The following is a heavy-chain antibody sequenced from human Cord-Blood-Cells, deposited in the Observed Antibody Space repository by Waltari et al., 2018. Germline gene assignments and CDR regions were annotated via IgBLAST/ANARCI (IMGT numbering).Heavy chain of an antibody. CDR2: INHSGST. D-gene: IGHD2-2*01. CDR3: ARGYCSSTSCYKDAFDI. V-gene: IGHV4-34*01. J-gene: IGHJ3*02. Sequence: QVQLQQWGAGLLKPSETLSLTCAVYGGSFSGYYWSWIRQPPGKGLEWIGEINHSGSTNYNPALKSRVTISVDTSNNQFSLKLSSVTAADTAVYYCARGYCSSTSCYKDAFDIWGQGTMVTVSS. CDR1: GGSFSGYY.